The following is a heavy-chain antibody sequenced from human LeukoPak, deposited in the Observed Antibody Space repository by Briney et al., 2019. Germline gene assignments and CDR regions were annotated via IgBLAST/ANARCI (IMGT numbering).Heavy chain of an antibody. J-gene: IGHJ4*02. V-gene: IGHV4-59*01. CDR3: AREDAVAGHYFDY. D-gene: IGHD6-19*01. CDR1: GGSISSYY. CDR2: IYYSGST. Sequence: SETLFLTCTVSGGSISSYYWSWIRQPPGKGLEWIGYIYYSGSTNYNPSLKSRVTISVDTSKNQFSLKLSSVTAADTAVYYCAREDAVAGHYFDYWGQGTLVTVSS.